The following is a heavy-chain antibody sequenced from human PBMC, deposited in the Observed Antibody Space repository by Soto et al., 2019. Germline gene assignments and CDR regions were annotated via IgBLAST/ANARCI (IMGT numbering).Heavy chain of an antibody. CDR1: GFTFSSYA. Sequence: EVQLLESGGGLVQPGGSLRLSCAASGFTFSSYAMSWVRQAPGKGLEWVSAISGSGGSTYYADSVKGRFTSSRDNSKNTLYLQMNSMRAEDTAVYYCASAAREDYSYGMDVWGQGTTVTVSS. V-gene: IGHV3-23*01. J-gene: IGHJ6*02. CDR2: ISGSGGST. CDR3: ASAAREDYSYGMDV.